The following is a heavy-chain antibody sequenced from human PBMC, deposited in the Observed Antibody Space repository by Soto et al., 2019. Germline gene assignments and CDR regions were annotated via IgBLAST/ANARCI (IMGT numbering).Heavy chain of an antibody. CDR3: VGGSWCE. Sequence: EVQLVESVGAMFQPGRSLKLSCVGSGYSFEDYSMHWVRQAPGKGLEWVSGISWNGNFTGYADSVKGRFTISRDNAKNSRFLQMRSLSLEDTALYYCVGGSWCEWGQGTLVTVSS. J-gene: IGHJ4*02. D-gene: IGHD2-15*01. CDR2: ISWNGNFT. V-gene: IGHV3-9*01. CDR1: GYSFEDYS.